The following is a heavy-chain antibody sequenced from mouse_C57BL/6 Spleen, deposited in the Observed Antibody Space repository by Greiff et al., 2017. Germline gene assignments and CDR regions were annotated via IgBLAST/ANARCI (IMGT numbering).Heavy chain of an antibody. D-gene: IGHD2-3*01. CDR2: IHPNSGST. CDR3: ARSGDGYYLYAMDY. Sequence: VQLQQPGAELVKPGASVKLSCKASGYTFTSYWMHWVKQRPGQGLEWIGMIHPNSGSTNYNEKFKSKATLTVDKSSSTAYMQLSSLTSEDSAVYYCARSGDGYYLYAMDYWGQGTSVTVSS. CDR1: GYTFTSYW. V-gene: IGHV1-64*01. J-gene: IGHJ4*01.